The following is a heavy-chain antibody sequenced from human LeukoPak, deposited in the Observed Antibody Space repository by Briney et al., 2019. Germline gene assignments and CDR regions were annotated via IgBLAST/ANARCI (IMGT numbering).Heavy chain of an antibody. V-gene: IGHV3-30*04. D-gene: IGHD5-18*01. CDR3: ARAKDPHVDTAMAPDY. Sequence: GGSLRLSCAASGFTFSSYAMHWVRQAPGKGLEWVAVISYDGSNKYYADSVKGRSTISRDNSKNTLYLQMNSLRAEDTAVYYCARAKDPHVDTAMAPDYWGQGTLVTVSS. J-gene: IGHJ4*02. CDR1: GFTFSSYA. CDR2: ISYDGSNK.